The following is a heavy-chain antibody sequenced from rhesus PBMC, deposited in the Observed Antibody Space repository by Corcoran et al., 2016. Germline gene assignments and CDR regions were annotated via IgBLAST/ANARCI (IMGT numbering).Heavy chain of an antibody. Sequence: EVQLVESGGGLVQPGGSLRLSCAASGFTFSSYGMHWVRQAPGKGVEWVAVKSDNESKKDYADSVKDRFTIYRDNSKNMLYLQMNNLKLEDTAVYYCARNYGQDYYGLDSWGQGVVVTVSS. V-gene: IGHV3-54*02. CDR1: GFTFSSYG. J-gene: IGHJ6*01. D-gene: IGHD1-26*01. CDR3: ARNYGQDYYGLDS. CDR2: KSDNESKK.